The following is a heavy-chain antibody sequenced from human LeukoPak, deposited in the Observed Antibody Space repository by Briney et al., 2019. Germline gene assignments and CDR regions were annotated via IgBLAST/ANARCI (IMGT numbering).Heavy chain of an antibody. Sequence: GGSLRLSCAASGFTFSSYGMHWVRQAPGKGLEWVAVISYDGSSKYYADSVKGRFTISRDNSKNTLYLQMNSLRAEDTAVYYCAKDRRVKGDTAILDYWGQGTLVTVSS. D-gene: IGHD5-18*01. J-gene: IGHJ4*02. V-gene: IGHV3-30*18. CDR3: AKDRRVKGDTAILDY. CDR1: GFTFSSYG. CDR2: ISYDGSSK.